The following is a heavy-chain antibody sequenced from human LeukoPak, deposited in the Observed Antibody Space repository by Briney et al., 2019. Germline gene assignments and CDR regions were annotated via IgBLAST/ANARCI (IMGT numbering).Heavy chain of an antibody. Sequence: PGGSLRLSCAASGFTFSSYAMHWVRQAPGKGLEWVAVISYDGSNKYYADSVKGRFTISRDNSKNTLYLQMNSLRAEDTAVYYCARADRQQLVNYYYMDVWGKGTTVTVSS. J-gene: IGHJ6*03. CDR3: ARADRQQLVNYYYMDV. CDR1: GFTFSSYA. V-gene: IGHV3-30-3*01. D-gene: IGHD6-13*01. CDR2: ISYDGSNK.